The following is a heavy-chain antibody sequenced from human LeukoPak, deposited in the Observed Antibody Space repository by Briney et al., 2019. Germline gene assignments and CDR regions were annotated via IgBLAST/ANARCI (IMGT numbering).Heavy chain of an antibody. D-gene: IGHD3-9*01. Sequence: GRSLRLSCAASGFTFSSYGMHWVRQAPGKGLEWVAVISYDGSNKYYADSVKGRFTISRDNSKNTLYLQMNSLRAEDTAVYYCAKDLATFYDILTGYYSPPGYWGQGTLVTVSS. J-gene: IGHJ4*02. V-gene: IGHV3-30*18. CDR2: ISYDGSNK. CDR1: GFTFSSYG. CDR3: AKDLATFYDILTGYYSPPGY.